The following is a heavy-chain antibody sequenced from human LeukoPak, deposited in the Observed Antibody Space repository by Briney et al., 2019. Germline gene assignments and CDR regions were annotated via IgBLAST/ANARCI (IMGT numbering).Heavy chain of an antibody. Sequence: GGSLRLSCAASGFTFSSYWMSWVRQAPGKGLEWVANIKQDGSEKYYVDSVKGRFTISRDNAKNSLYLQMNSLRAEDTAVYYCARDIKAYYYDSSPLDYWGQGTLVTVSS. J-gene: IGHJ4*02. CDR2: IKQDGSEK. CDR3: ARDIKAYYYDSSPLDY. D-gene: IGHD3-22*01. CDR1: GFTFSSYW. V-gene: IGHV3-7*01.